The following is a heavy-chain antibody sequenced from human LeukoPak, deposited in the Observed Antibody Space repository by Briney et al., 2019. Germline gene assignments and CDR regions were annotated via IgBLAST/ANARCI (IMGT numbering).Heavy chain of an antibody. CDR3: TPLTMIVAHDAFDI. CDR2: ISSSSSYI. V-gene: IGHV3-21*01. D-gene: IGHD3-22*01. CDR1: GFTFSSYS. Sequence: NPGGSLRLSCAASGFTFSSYSMNWVRQAPGKGLEWVSSISSSSSYIYYADSVKGRFTISRDNAKNSLYLQMNSLRAEDTAVYYCTPLTMIVAHDAFDIWGQGTMVTVSS. J-gene: IGHJ3*02.